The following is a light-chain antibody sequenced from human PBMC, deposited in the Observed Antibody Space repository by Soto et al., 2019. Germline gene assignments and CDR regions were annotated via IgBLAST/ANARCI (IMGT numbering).Light chain of an antibody. J-gene: IGLJ1*01. CDR3: AAWDDSLNGFYV. Sequence: ALTQPPSASGTPGQRVTISCSGSSYNIGSNTVNWYQQLPGTAPKLLIYSNNQRPSGVPDRFSGSKSGTSASLAISGLQSEDEADYYCAAWDDSLNGFYVFXTGTKLTVL. CDR1: SYNIGSNT. CDR2: SNN. V-gene: IGLV1-44*01.